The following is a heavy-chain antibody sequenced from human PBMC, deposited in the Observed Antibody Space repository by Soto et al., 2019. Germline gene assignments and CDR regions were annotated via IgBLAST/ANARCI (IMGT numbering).Heavy chain of an antibody. CDR1: GFNFNYYA. V-gene: IGHV3-23*01. J-gene: IGHJ4*02. CDR3: ATNGDCSRGICHWHVEY. Sequence: EVHLQGSGGGLVQPGGSLRLSCAASGFNFNYYAMNWVRRAPGKGLEWVSAISASGGDTYYADSVKGRFTISRDNSKNTQSLQMNSLRAEDTAVYYCATNGDCSRGICHWHVEYWGQGILVTVSS. D-gene: IGHD2-15*01. CDR2: ISASGGDT.